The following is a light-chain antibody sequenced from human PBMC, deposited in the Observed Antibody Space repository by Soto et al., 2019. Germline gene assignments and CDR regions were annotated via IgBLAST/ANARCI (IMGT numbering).Light chain of an antibody. Sequence: DIQMTQSTSTLSASVGDRVSITCRASQRISTWLAWYQQKPGKVPKLLISDASTLDSGVPSRFRGSGFGTEFTLTINSLQPDDFATYYCQHYDLYSGTFGQGANVAIK. CDR1: QRISTW. CDR3: QHYDLYSGT. V-gene: IGKV1-5*01. CDR2: DAS. J-gene: IGKJ1*01.